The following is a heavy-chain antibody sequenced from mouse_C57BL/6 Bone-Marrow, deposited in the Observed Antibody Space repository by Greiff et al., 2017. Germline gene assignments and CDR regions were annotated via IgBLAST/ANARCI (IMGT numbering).Heavy chain of an antibody. CDR2: ISSGSSTI. V-gene: IGHV5-17*01. J-gene: IGHJ2*01. D-gene: IGHD3-3*01. CDR3: ARGVRLVHYRLGDY. CDR1: GFTFSDYG. Sequence: EVKLMESGGGLVKPGGSLKLSCAASGFTFSDYGMHWVRQAPEKGLEWVAYISSGSSTIYYADTVKGRFTISRDNAKNTLFLQMTSLRSQDTAMYYCARGVRLVHYRLGDYWGQGTTHTVSS.